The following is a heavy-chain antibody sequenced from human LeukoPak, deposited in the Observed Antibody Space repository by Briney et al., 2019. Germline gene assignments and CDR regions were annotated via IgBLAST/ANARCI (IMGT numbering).Heavy chain of an antibody. D-gene: IGHD2-21*02. J-gene: IGHJ4*02. CDR2: IKQDGSEK. Sequence: GGSLRLSCAAYGFTLSSYWMSWVRQPPGKGLEWVANIKQDGSEKYYMDSVKGRFTISRNNAKNSLYLQMNSLGAEDTAVYYCVSGLAYCGGDCYSGYDYWRQGTLVGVCS. CDR1: GFTLSSYW. V-gene: IGHV3-7*01. CDR3: VSGLAYCGGDCYSGYDY.